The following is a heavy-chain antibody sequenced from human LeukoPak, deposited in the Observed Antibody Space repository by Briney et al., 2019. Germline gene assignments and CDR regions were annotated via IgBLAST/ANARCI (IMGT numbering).Heavy chain of an antibody. J-gene: IGHJ4*02. V-gene: IGHV3-23*01. CDR2: IVGSGTKT. Sequence: PAGGSLRLSCAASGFTFSIDAMSWVRQAPGKGLEWISDIVGSGTKTNYADSVKGRFTISRDNSKNTLYLQMSSLRAEDTAVYYCAKDQLGLFDSWGQGTLVIVSS. CDR1: GFTFSIDA. D-gene: IGHD6-13*01. CDR3: AKDQLGLFDS.